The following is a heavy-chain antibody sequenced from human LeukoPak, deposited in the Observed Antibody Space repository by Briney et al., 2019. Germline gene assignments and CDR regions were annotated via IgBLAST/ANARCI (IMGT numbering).Heavy chain of an antibody. Sequence: SETLSLTCTVSGGSISSDYWSWIRQPAGKGLEWVGHIYPGGTTSYNPSLKGRVTMSVDTSKNQFSLRLTSVIAADTAVYYCARDLLWWGRGTLVTVSS. V-gene: IGHV4-4*07. J-gene: IGHJ4*02. D-gene: IGHD2-21*01. CDR3: ARDLLW. CDR2: IYPGGTT. CDR1: GGSISSDY.